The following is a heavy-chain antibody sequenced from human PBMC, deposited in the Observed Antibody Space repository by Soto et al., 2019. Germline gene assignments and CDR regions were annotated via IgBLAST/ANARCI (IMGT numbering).Heavy chain of an antibody. D-gene: IGHD2-15*01. V-gene: IGHV1-69*13. CDR3: ATIGYCSGGSCPERPYYYGMDV. Sequence: SVKVSGKASGVTFSSYAISWVRQAPGQGLEWMGGIIPIFGTANYAQKFQGRVTITADESTSTAYMELSSLRSEDTAVYYCATIGYCSGGSCPERPYYYGMDVWGQGTTVTVSS. CDR1: GVTFSSYA. J-gene: IGHJ6*02. CDR2: IIPIFGTA.